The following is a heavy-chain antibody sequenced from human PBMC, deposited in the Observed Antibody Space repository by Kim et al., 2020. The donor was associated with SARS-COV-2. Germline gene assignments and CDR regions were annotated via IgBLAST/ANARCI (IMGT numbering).Heavy chain of an antibody. CDR1: GFTFSGSA. J-gene: IGHJ4*02. CDR2: IRSKANSYAT. V-gene: IGHV3-73*01. D-gene: IGHD5-12*01. CDR3: TSPDVDIVATTHY. Sequence: GGSLRLSCAASGFTFSGSAMHWVRQASGKGLEWVGRIRSKANSYATAYAASVKGRFTISREDSKNTAYLQMNSLKTEDTAVYYCTSPDVDIVATTHYWGQGTLVTVSS.